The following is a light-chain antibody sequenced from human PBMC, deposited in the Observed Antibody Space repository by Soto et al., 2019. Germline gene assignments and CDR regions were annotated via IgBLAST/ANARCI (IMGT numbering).Light chain of an antibody. CDR3: TSYADRNIVV. Sequence: QSVLTQPPSASGSPGHSVTISCTGTSSDVGGYNDVSWYQQHPGNPHKLMFYEVNKLPEVVPDRSSGSTSGNTSSLTVSGLPDEDAADYYCTSYADRNIVVFGGGTKVTVL. V-gene: IGLV2-8*01. CDR1: SSDVGGYND. J-gene: IGLJ2*01. CDR2: EVN.